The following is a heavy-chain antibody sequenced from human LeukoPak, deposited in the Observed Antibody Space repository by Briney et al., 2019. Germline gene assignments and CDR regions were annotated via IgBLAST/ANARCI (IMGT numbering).Heavy chain of an antibody. CDR1: GGSFSGYY. V-gene: IGHV4-34*01. D-gene: IGHD3-10*01. CDR3: ARGSKRGYFQH. Sequence: PSETLSLTCAVYGGSFSGYYWSWIRHPPGKGREWIGGINHSGSTNYNPSLKSRVTISVDTSKNQFSLKMSSVTAADTAVYYCARGSKRGYFQHWGQGTLVTVSS. J-gene: IGHJ1*01. CDR2: INHSGST.